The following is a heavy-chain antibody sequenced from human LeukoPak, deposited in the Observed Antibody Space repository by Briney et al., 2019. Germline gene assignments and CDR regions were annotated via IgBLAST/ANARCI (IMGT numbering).Heavy chain of an antibody. V-gene: IGHV4-59*01. J-gene: IGHJ5*02. CDR2: IYYSGST. Sequence: SETLSLTCTVSGGSISSYYWSWIRQPPGKGLQWIGYIYYSGSTNYNPSLKGRVTISVDTSKNQFSLKLSSVTAADTAVYYCARWCPSWFDPWGQGTLVTVSS. D-gene: IGHD4/OR15-4a*01. CDR3: ARWCPSWFDP. CDR1: GGSISSYY.